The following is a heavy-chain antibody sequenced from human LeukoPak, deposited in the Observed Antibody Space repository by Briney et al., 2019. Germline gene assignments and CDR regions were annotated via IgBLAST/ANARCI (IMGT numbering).Heavy chain of an antibody. Sequence: GGSLRLSCAASGFTFSSYGMHWVRQAPGKGLEWMAVIWYDGSNKYYADSVKGRFTISRDNSKNTLYLQMNSLRAEDTAVYYCAKDRGKQQLVQFSMDVWGKGTTVTVSS. D-gene: IGHD6-13*01. CDR3: AKDRGKQQLVQFSMDV. V-gene: IGHV3-33*06. CDR1: GFTFSSYG. CDR2: IWYDGSNK. J-gene: IGHJ6*03.